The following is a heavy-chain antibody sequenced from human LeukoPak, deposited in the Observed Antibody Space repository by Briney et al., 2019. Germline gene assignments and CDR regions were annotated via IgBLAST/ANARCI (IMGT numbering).Heavy chain of an antibody. CDR1: GFTFSSYA. V-gene: IGHV3-23*01. J-gene: IGHJ6*02. CDR3: AKDLRWNSYYYYYGMDV. Sequence: GGSLRLSCAASGFTFSSYAMSWVRQPPGKGLECVSAISGSGGSTYYADSVKRRFTISRDNSKNTLYLQMNSLRAEDTAVYYCAKDLRWNSYYYYYGMDVWGQGTTVTVSS. CDR2: ISGSGGST. D-gene: IGHD1/OR15-1a*01.